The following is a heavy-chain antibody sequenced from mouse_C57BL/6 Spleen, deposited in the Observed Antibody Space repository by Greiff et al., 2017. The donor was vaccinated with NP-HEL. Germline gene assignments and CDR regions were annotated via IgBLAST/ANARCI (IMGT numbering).Heavy chain of an antibody. CDR1: GFNIKDYY. Sequence: EVQLQQSGAELVKPGASVKLSCTASGFNIKDYYMHWVKQRTEQGLEWIGRIDPEDGETKYAPKFQGKATITADTSSNTAYLQLSRMTSEDTAVYYCAKVIYYGSSPLDDMDYWGQGTSVTVSS. CDR3: AKVIYYGSSPLDDMDY. V-gene: IGHV14-2*01. J-gene: IGHJ4*01. CDR2: IDPEDGET. D-gene: IGHD1-1*01.